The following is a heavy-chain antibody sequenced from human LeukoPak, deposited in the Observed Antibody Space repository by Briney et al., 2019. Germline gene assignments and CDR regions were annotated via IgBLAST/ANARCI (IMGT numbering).Heavy chain of an antibody. V-gene: IGHV3-74*01. Sequence: GGSLRLSCAASGFTFSSYWMHWVRQAPGKGLVWVSRINSDGSSTSYADSVKGRFTISRDNAKNSLYLQMNSLRAEDTAVYYCARCPELRYFDWLPAPHYYYMDVWGKGTTVTVSS. CDR2: INSDGSST. J-gene: IGHJ6*03. CDR3: ARCPELRYFDWLPAPHYYYMDV. CDR1: GFTFSSYW. D-gene: IGHD3-9*01.